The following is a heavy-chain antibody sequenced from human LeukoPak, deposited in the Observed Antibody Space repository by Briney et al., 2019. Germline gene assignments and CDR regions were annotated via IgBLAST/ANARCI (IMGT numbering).Heavy chain of an antibody. CDR3: ASPYSSSWSGTDAFDI. CDR2: IIPIFGTA. V-gene: IGHV1-69*06. J-gene: IGHJ3*02. Sequence: SVKVSCTASGGTFSSYAISWVRQAPGQGLEWMGGIIPIFGTANYAQKFQGRVTITADKSTSTAYMELSSLRSEDTAVYYCASPYSSSWSGTDAFDIWGQGTMVTVSS. CDR1: GGTFSSYA. D-gene: IGHD6-13*01.